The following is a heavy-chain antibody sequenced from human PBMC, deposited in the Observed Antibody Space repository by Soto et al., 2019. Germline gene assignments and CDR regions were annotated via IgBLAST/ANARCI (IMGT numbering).Heavy chain of an antibody. Sequence: SETLSLTCTVSGGSISSYYWSWIRQPPGKGLEWIGYIYYSGSTNYNPSLKSRVTISVDTSKNQFSLKLSSVTAADTAVYYCARSLLRITMVRGAFDAFDIWGQGTMVTVSS. CDR3: ARSLLRITMVRGAFDAFDI. D-gene: IGHD3-10*01. CDR2: IYYSGST. V-gene: IGHV4-59*01. CDR1: GGSISSYY. J-gene: IGHJ3*02.